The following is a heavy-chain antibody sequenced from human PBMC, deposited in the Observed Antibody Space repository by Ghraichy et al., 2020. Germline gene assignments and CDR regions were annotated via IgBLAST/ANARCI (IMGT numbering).Heavy chain of an antibody. CDR1: GFTFSSYW. CDR2: INSDGSST. D-gene: IGHD6-13*01. V-gene: IGHV3-74*01. CDR3: ARFGYSSSWSYYYYGMDV. Sequence: GGSLRLACAASGFTFSSYWMHWVRQAPGKGLVWVSRINSDGSSTSYADSVKGRFTISRDNAKNTLYLQMNSLRAEDTAVYYCARFGYSSSWSYYYYGMDVWGQGTTVTVSS. J-gene: IGHJ6*02.